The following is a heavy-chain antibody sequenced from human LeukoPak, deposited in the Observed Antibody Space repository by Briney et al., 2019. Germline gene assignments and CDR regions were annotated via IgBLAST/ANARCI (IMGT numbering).Heavy chain of an antibody. CDR3: AKDRGFWSGYGVFDY. V-gene: IGHV3-30*18. CDR2: ISYDGSNK. CDR1: GFTFSSYG. J-gene: IGHJ4*02. Sequence: GGSLRLSCAASGFTFSSYGMHWVRQAPGKGLEWVAVISYDGSNKYYADSVKGRFTISRDNSKNALYLQMNSLRAEDTAVYYCAKDRGFWSGYGVFDYWGQGTLVTVSS. D-gene: IGHD3-3*01.